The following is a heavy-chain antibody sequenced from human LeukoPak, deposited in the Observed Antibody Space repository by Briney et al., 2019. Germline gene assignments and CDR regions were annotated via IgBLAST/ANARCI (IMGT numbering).Heavy chain of an antibody. V-gene: IGHV3-33*06. J-gene: IGHJ4*02. Sequence: GGSLRLSCAASGFTFSSYGMHWVRQAPGKGLEWVAVICYDGSNKYYADSVKGRFAISRDNSKNTLYLQMNSLRAEDTAVYYCAKDRTYYGSGSLYYFDYWGQGTLVTVSS. CDR3: AKDRTYYGSGSLYYFDY. CDR1: GFTFSSYG. CDR2: ICYDGSNK. D-gene: IGHD3-10*01.